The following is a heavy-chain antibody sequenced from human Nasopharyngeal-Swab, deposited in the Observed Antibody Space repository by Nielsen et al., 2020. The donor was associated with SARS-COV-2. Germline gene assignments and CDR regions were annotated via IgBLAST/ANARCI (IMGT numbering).Heavy chain of an antibody. CDR1: GGSISSFY. D-gene: IGHD6-19*01. V-gene: IGHV4-59*01. J-gene: IGHJ5*02. CDR2: VYYTGST. CDR3: ARPPHYTSGWYQFDT. Sequence: SETLSLICTVSGGSISSFYWTWIRQPPGKGLEWIGYVYYTGSTRYNPSLESRLTISVDTSKNQISLQLTSMTAADTAIYFCARPPHYTSGWYQFDTWGQGTLVSVSS.